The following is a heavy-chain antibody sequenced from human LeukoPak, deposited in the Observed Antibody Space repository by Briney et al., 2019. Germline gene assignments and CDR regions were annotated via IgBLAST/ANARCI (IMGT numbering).Heavy chain of an antibody. J-gene: IGHJ6*03. CDR1: GGSMSNIYY. Sequence: SETLSLTCNVSGGSMSNIYYWGWIRQPPGKGLEWIGNIFYSGITYYNPSLRSRVTIAIDTSKSQFSLKLTSVTAADTAVYYCARVIDYALYMDVWGKGTTVTVSS. D-gene: IGHD2-21*01. CDR3: ARVIDYALYMDV. V-gene: IGHV4-39*01. CDR2: IFYSGIT.